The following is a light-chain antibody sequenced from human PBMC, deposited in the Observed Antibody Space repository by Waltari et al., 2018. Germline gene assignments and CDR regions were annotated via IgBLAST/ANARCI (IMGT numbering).Light chain of an antibody. V-gene: IGLV3-21*04. CDR1: SIGSKS. CDR3: QVWDRSTDHRV. CDR2: YVN. J-gene: IGLJ3*02. Sequence: SYVLTQPPSVSEAPGQTARITCGGNSIGSKSVHWYQQKPGQAPGVVMYYVNERPAGIPERFSGSNAGNTATLTISRVEAGDEADYYCQVWDRSTDHRVFGGGTRLTVL.